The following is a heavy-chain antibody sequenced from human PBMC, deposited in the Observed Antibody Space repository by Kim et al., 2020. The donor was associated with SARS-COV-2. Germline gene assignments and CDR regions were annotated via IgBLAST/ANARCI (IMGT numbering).Heavy chain of an antibody. V-gene: IGHV3-11*06. D-gene: IGHD3-22*01. J-gene: IGHJ4*02. CDR3: ARESYYYDSSGYSLFDY. Sequence: VKGRFTISRDNAKNSLYLQMNSLRAEDTAVYYCARESYYYDSSGYSLFDYWGQGTLVTVSS.